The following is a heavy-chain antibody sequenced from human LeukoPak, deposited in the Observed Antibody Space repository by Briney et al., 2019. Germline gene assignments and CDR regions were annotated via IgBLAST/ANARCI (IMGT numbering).Heavy chain of an antibody. CDR3: ARQGGVGNYAAGSWFDP. J-gene: IGHJ5*02. Sequence: PGGSLRLSCAASGLTFSSYNMNWVRQAPGKGLEWVAVIWYEGTNKYYADSVKGRFTISRDNSKNTLYLQMDSLRAEDTAMYYCARQGGVGNYAAGSWFDPWGQGTQVTVSS. D-gene: IGHD3-16*01. CDR2: IWYEGTNK. CDR1: GLTFSSYN. V-gene: IGHV3-33*08.